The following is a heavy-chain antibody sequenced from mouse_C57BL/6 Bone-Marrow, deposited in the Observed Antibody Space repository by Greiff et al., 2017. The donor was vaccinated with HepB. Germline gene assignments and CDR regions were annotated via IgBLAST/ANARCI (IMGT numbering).Heavy chain of an antibody. CDR1: GFTFSNYW. Sequence: EVKLQESGGGLVQPGGSMKLSCVASGFTFSNYWMNWVRQSPEKGLEWVAQIRLKSDNYATHYAESVKGRFTISRDDSKSSVYLQMNNLRAEDTGIYYCTVITTVVALDYWGQGTTLTVSS. CDR3: TVITTVVALDY. V-gene: IGHV6-3*01. D-gene: IGHD1-1*01. J-gene: IGHJ2*01. CDR2: IRLKSDNYAT.